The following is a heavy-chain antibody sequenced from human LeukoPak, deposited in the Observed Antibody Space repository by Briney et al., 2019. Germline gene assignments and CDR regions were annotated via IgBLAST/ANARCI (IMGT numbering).Heavy chain of an antibody. CDR3: ARSETGWRF. J-gene: IGHJ4*02. Sequence: GESLKISCEGSGYTFASYWIAWVRPMPGKGLEWMGIIYPGDSDTRYSPSFQGQVTITADKSINTAYLQWSSLKASDTAMYYCARSETGWRFWGQGTLVTVSS. CDR1: GYTFASYW. CDR2: IYPGDSDT. V-gene: IGHV5-51*01. D-gene: IGHD6-19*01.